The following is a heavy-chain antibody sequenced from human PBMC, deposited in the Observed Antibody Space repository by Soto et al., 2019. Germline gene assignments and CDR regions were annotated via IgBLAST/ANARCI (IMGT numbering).Heavy chain of an antibody. J-gene: IGHJ6*02. D-gene: IGHD3-22*01. CDR1: GYTLTELS. V-gene: IGHV1-24*01. CDR2: FDPEDAEI. CDR3: AGITMIVVGAYGMDV. Sequence: ASVKVSCKVSGYTLTELSMHWVRQAPGKGLEWMGGFDPEDAEIIYAQKFQGRVTMTEDTSTDTAYMELSSLRSEDTAVYYCAGITMIVVGAYGMDVWGQGATVTVSS.